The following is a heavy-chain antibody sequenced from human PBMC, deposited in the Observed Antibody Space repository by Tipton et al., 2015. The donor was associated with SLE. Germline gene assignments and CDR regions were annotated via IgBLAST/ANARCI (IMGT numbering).Heavy chain of an antibody. D-gene: IGHD3-16*01. CDR1: GGSIRSSRHF. CDR3: ARGRRSYGTGYYFDY. J-gene: IGHJ4*02. V-gene: IGHV4-39*07. CDR2: LYYSGNT. Sequence: LRLSCTVSGGSIRSSRHFWGWIRQPPGKGLEWIGVLYYSGNTYYNPSLKSPVTLSIDTSKNQFSLKMRSVTAADTAVYYCARGRRSYGTGYYFDYWGQGTLVPVSS.